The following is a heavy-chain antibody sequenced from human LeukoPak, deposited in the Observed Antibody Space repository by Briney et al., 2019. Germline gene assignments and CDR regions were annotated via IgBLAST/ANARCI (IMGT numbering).Heavy chain of an antibody. CDR2: INYSGTT. CDR3: GRLFDS. V-gene: IGHV4-39*01. J-gene: IGHJ4*02. Sequence: SETLPLTCTVSGGAIISDNFYWGWVRQPPGKGLEWVGSINYSGTTYYNPSLRSRVSISVDTSRTQFFLRLNSVTAADTAVYYCGRLFDSWGQGILVTVSS. CDR1: GGAIISDNFY.